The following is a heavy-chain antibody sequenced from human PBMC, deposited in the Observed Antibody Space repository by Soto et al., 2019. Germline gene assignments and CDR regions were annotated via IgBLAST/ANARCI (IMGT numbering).Heavy chain of an antibody. V-gene: IGHV1-69*13. J-gene: IGHJ3*02. D-gene: IGHD2-21*02. CDR2: IIPIFGTA. Sequence: SVKVSCKASGGTFSSHSISWVRQAPGQGLEWMGGIIPIFGTANYAQKFQGRVTVTADESTSTAYMELSSLRSEDTAVYYCARGVSSVVTAKASAFDIWGQGTMVTVSS. CDR3: ARGVSSVVTAKASAFDI. CDR1: GGTFSSHS.